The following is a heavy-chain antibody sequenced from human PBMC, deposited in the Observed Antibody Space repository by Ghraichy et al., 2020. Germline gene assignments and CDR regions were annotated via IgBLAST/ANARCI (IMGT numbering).Heavy chain of an antibody. D-gene: IGHD3-16*02. V-gene: IGHV3-33*01. CDR2: IWYDGSSE. J-gene: IGHJ4*02. Sequence: VAGIWYDGSSEYYADFVKGRFTISRDDPNNTLSLEMNSLRVEDTAVYYCARDLMTLGGPIAAFDSWGQGILVTVST. CDR3: ARDLMTLGGPIAAFDS.